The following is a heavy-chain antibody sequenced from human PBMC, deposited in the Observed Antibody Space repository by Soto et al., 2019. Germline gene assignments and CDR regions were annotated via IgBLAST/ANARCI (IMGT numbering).Heavy chain of an antibody. D-gene: IGHD6-6*01. CDR3: ARRDRVNWFYP. V-gene: IGHV4-59*08. J-gene: IGHJ5*02. CDR1: GGSISSYY. CDR2: IYYSGRT. Sequence: QVQLQESGPGLVKPSETLSLTCTVSGGSISSYYWSWIRQPPGKGLEWIGYIYYSGRTNYNPSLNKRDTLSVDKSKHKFSQKLSSLTAADTAVYYCARRDRVNWFYPWGQGPLVTVSS.